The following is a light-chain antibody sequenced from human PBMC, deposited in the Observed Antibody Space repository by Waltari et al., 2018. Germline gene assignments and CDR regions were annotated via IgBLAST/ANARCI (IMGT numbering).Light chain of an antibody. J-gene: IGLJ2*01. Sequence: QSVLTQPPSVSGAPGQRVTISCTGSHSNIGIHSDVHWSQQFPGTAPKLLIYGNTNRPSGVPDRFSGSKSGTSASLAITGLQAEDEADYYCQSYDSSLNGVVFGGGTKLTVL. CDR3: QSYDSSLNGVV. CDR1: HSNIGIHSD. CDR2: GNT. V-gene: IGLV1-40*01.